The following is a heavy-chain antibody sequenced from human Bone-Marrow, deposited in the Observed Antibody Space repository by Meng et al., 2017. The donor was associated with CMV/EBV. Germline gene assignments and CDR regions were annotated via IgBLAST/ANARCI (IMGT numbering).Heavy chain of an antibody. J-gene: IGHJ5*02. CDR1: GYTFINFY. Sequence: ASVKVSCKASGYTFINFYMHWVRQAPGQGLEWMGIINPSGGKTSHAQKFKGRVTMTTDTSTSTVYMELSSLRSEDTAVYYCARATYCSSTSCYERLWFDPWGQGTLVTGSS. D-gene: IGHD2-2*01. CDR3: ARATYCSSTSCYERLWFDP. V-gene: IGHV1-46*01. CDR2: INPSGGKT.